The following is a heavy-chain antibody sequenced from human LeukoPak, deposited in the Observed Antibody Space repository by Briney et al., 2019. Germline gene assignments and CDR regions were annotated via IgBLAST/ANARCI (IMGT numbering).Heavy chain of an antibody. V-gene: IGHV3-23*01. CDR3: AKDLRAYCTNGICYEKRSLFDY. J-gene: IGHJ4*02. CDR2: ITGSGDSS. Sequence: GGSLRLSCAASGFTFSNYAMSWVRQAPGRGLEWVSAITGSGDSSYYADSVKGRFTISRDNPKNMLYLLMNSLRAEDMAVYYCAKDLRAYCTNGICYEKRSLFDYWGQGTLVTVSS. D-gene: IGHD2-8*01. CDR1: GFTFSNYA.